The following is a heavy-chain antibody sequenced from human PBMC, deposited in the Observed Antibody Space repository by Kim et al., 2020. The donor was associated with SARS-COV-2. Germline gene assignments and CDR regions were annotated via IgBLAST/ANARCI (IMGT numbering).Heavy chain of an antibody. CDR2: INPAGALT. V-gene: IGHV1-46*01. J-gene: IGHJ1*01. CDR3: ARNFDTTVITSPGQH. CDR1: GYAFSNYY. Sequence: ASVKVSCKASGYAFSNYYMHWVRQAPGQGLEWMGMINPAGALTTYAQKFQGRVTMTRDASTTTVHMELSSLRVDDTAVYYCARNFDTTVITSPGQHWGQGTLVTVSS. D-gene: IGHD4-17*01.